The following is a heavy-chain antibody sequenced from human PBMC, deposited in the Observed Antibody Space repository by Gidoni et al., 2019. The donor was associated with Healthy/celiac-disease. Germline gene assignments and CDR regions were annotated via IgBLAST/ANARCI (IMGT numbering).Heavy chain of an antibody. J-gene: IGHJ4*02. CDR3: ARGVNIAARLLDY. Sequence: QVQLQESGPGLVKPSETLSLTCTISGGSVSSGSYYWSWIRQPPGKGLEWIGYIYYSGSTNYNPSLKSRVTISVDTSKNQFSLKLSSVTAADTAVYYCARGVNIAARLLDYWGQGTLVTVSS. CDR2: IYYSGST. CDR1: GGSVSSGSYY. V-gene: IGHV4-61*01. D-gene: IGHD6-6*01.